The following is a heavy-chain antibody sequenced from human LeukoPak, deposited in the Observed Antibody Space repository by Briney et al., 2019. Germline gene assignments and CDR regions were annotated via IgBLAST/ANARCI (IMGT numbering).Heavy chain of an antibody. CDR1: GGSISSSSYY. CDR3: ARQLVDIVATITPGPYWYFDL. V-gene: IGHV4-39*01. CDR2: IYYSGST. J-gene: IGHJ2*01. Sequence: PSETLSLTCAVSGGSISSSSYYWGWIRQPPGKGLEWIGSIYYSGSTYYNPSLKSRVTISVDTSKNQFSLKLSSVTAADTAVYYCARQLVDIVATITPGPYWYFDLWGRGTLVTVSS. D-gene: IGHD5-12*01.